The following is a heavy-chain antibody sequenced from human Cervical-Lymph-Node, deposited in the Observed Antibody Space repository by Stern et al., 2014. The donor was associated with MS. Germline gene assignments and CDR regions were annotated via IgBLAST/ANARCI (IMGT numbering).Heavy chain of an antibody. CDR1: GGSISSYY. Sequence: QVQLVESGPGLVKPSETLSLTCTVSGGSISSYYWSWTRQPPGKGLEWIGYIYYSGSTNYNPSLKSRVTISVDTSKNQFSLKLSSVTAADTAVYYCARKGRDGYNTLDYWGQGTLVTVSS. CDR3: ARKGRDGYNTLDY. J-gene: IGHJ4*02. D-gene: IGHD5-24*01. CDR2: IYYSGST. V-gene: IGHV4-59*01.